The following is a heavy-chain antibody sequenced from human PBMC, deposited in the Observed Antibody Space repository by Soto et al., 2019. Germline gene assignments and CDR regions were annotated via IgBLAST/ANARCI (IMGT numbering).Heavy chain of an antibody. D-gene: IGHD6-13*01. J-gene: IGHJ4*02. CDR1: GGSVSSGDYY. V-gene: IGHV4-61*08. CDR2: TYFSGST. Sequence: PSETLSLTCTVSGGSVSSGDYYWSWIRQPPGKGLEWIGYTYFSGSTNYNPALKSRVTISVDTSKNQFSLKLSSVTAADTAVYYCAREVSSSWFYFDYWGQGTLVTVSS. CDR3: AREVSSSWFYFDY.